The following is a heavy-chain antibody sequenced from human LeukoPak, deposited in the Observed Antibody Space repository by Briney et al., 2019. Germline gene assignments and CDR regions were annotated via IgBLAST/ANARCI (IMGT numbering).Heavy chain of an antibody. Sequence: TGGSLRLSCAASGFTFSSYAMHWVRQAPGKGLEWVAVISYDGSNKYYADSVKGRFTISRDNSKNTLYLQMNSLRAEDTAVYYCASYSGSHARDYWGQGTLVTVSS. CDR2: ISYDGSNK. V-gene: IGHV3-30-3*01. CDR1: GFTFSSYA. D-gene: IGHD1-26*01. J-gene: IGHJ4*02. CDR3: ASYSGSHARDY.